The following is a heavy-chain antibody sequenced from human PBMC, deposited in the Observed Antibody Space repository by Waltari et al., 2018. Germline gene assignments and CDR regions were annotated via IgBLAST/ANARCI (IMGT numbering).Heavy chain of an antibody. V-gene: IGHV3-53*01. CDR2: IHSGVNT. CDR1: GFAVSSSY. Sequence: EVQLVESGGGLLQRGGSLRLSCAGSGFAVSSSYMNWVRQAPGKGLEWVSVIHSGVNTYYADSVKGRFTISRDNSKNTLYLQMNSLRADDTAVYYCAKDRSYGHSLANWGQGTLVTVSS. J-gene: IGHJ4*02. D-gene: IGHD4-17*01. CDR3: AKDRSYGHSLAN.